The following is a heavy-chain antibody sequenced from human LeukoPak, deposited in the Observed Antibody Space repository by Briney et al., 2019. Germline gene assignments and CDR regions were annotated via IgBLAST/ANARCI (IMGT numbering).Heavy chain of an antibody. Sequence: GGSLRLSCAASGFTFSEYYMDWVRQAPGKGLEWVGRARNKANSHSTEYAASVKGRFTISRDDSKSIAYLQMNSLKTEDTAMYYCSRDPYSSGWYFDYWGQGTLVTVSS. CDR3: SRDPYSSGWYFDY. D-gene: IGHD6-19*01. CDR1: GFTFSEYY. CDR2: ARNKANSHST. V-gene: IGHV3-72*01. J-gene: IGHJ4*02.